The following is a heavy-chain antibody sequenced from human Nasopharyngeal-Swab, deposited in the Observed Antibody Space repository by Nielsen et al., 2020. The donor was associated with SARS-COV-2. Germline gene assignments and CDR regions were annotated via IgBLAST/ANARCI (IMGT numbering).Heavy chain of an antibody. V-gene: IGHV3-23*01. J-gene: IGHJ4*02. CDR3: AKGGSNYLGGY. Sequence: GESLKISCAASGFTFSSYAMSWVRQAPGKGLEWVSAISGSDGSTYYADSVKGRFTISRDNSKNTLYLQMNSLRAEDTAVYYCAKGGSNYLGGYWGQGTLVTVSS. CDR2: ISGSDGST. D-gene: IGHD4-11*01. CDR1: GFTFSSYA.